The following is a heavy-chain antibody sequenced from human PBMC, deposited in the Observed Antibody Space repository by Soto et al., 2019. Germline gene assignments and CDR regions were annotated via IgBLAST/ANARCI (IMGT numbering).Heavy chain of an antibody. CDR3: AKGGRLETLFVHDTFDI. CDR2: ISVSGDTT. D-gene: IGHD3-10*01. CDR1: GLTFIGNA. J-gene: IGHJ3*02. Sequence: PGGPLRLSWPALGLTFIGNAMSWVGQPQGKGLEGVSTISVSGDTTYYADSVKGRFTISRDNSKNTLYLQMNSLRAADTAVYFCAKGGRLETLFVHDTFDIWGQGTMVTVSS. V-gene: IGHV3-23*01.